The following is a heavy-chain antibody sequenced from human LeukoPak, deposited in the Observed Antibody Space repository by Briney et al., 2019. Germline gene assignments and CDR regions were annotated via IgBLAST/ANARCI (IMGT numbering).Heavy chain of an antibody. V-gene: IGHV1-2*02. CDR3: ARTSTMVRGVIGWFDP. CDR2: INPNSGGT. Sequence: ASVKASCKASGYTFTGYYMHWVRQAPGQGLEWMGWINPNSGGTNYAQKFQGRVTMTRDTSISTAYMELSRLRSDDTAVYYCARTSTMVRGVIGWFDPWGQGTLVTVSS. D-gene: IGHD3-10*01. J-gene: IGHJ5*02. CDR1: GYTFTGYY.